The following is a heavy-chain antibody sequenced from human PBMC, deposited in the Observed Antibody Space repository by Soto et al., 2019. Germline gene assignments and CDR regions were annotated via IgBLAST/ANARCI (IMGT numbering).Heavy chain of an antibody. J-gene: IGHJ1*01. D-gene: IGHD2-8*01. CDR1: GGSVSSGSYY. CDR2: THHSGST. CDR3: VRDLSSSNGTDG. Sequence: SETLSLTCTVSGGSVSSGSYYWIWIPQPPGRGLEYIGYTHHSGSTNYSPSLKSRVTILVDTSKNQFSLKLRSVTAADAAVYFCVRDLSSSNGTDGWGQGTRVTVSS. V-gene: IGHV4-61*01.